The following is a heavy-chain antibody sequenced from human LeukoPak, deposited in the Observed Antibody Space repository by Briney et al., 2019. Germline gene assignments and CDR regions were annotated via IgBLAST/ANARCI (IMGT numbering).Heavy chain of an antibody. J-gene: IGHJ4*02. CDR3: AIFQGTYGDNDNDF. CDR2: IIPMINTP. CDR1: GGTFRSYA. D-gene: IGHD4-17*01. V-gene: IGHV1-69*13. Sequence: SVEVSCKASGGTFRSYAINWVRQAPGKGLEWMGGIIPMINTPKYGQRFQGRVTITADDSSSTGYMEVSSLRSEDTAVYFCAIFQGTYGDNDNDFWGQGTLVTVSS.